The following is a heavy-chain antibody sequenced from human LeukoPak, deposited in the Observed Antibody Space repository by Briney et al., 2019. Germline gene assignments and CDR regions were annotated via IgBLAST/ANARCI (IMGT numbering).Heavy chain of an antibody. D-gene: IGHD4/OR15-4a*01. J-gene: IGHJ4*02. Sequence: GGSLRLSCAASGFTFSSYSMNWVRQAPGKGLEWVAIISDDGERKFYADSVRGRITISRDKSKNTLFLQMNSLRADDTAVYFCAKDLSGHWCIDYWGQGTLVTVSS. CDR2: ISDDGERK. CDR3: AKDLSGHWCIDY. CDR1: GFTFSSYS. V-gene: IGHV3-30*18.